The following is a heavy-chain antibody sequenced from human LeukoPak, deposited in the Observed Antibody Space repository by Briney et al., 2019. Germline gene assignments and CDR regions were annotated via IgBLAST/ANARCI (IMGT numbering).Heavy chain of an antibody. CDR3: ARENYVWGSYHDDY. D-gene: IGHD3-16*02. CDR1: GYTFTSYG. V-gene: IGHV1-18*01. Sequence: GASVKVSCKASGYTFTSYGISWVRQAPGQGLEWMGWISAYNGNTNYAQKLQGRVTMTTDTSTSTAYMELRSLRPDDTAVYYCARENYVWGSYHDDYWGQGTLVTVSS. CDR2: ISAYNGNT. J-gene: IGHJ4*02.